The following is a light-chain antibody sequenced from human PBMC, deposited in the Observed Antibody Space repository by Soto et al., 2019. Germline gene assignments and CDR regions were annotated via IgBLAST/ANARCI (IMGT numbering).Light chain of an antibody. CDR1: QSVRSRY. CDR3: QQYAGSLT. CDR2: GAS. Sequence: IVLTQSPGTLSLSPGERATLSCRASQSVRSRYLAWYQQKSGQAPRLLIYGASSRAAGTPDRFSGSGSGTDFTLTISRLEPEDFAVYYCQQYAGSLTFGGGTQVDIK. J-gene: IGKJ4*01. V-gene: IGKV3-20*01.